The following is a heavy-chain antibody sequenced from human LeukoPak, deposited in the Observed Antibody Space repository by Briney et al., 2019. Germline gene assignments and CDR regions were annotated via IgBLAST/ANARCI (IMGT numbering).Heavy chain of an antibody. D-gene: IGHD2-15*01. CDR3: AKEYCSGGSCYRGAFDI. CDR2: ISWNSGSI. J-gene: IGHJ3*02. CDR1: GFTFDDYA. V-gene: IGHV3-9*03. Sequence: GGSLRLSCAASGFTFDDYAMHWIRQAPGKGLELVSGISWNSGSIGYADSVKGRFTISRDNAKNSLYLQMNSLRAEDMALYYCAKEYCSGGSCYRGAFDIWGQGTMVTVSS.